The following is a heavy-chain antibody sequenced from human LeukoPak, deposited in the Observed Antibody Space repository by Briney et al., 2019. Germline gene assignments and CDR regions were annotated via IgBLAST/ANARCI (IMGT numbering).Heavy chain of an antibody. CDR1: GGSISSSSYY. CDR2: IYYSGST. CDR3: ARHVTAAGSGWFDP. J-gene: IGHJ5*02. V-gene: IGHV4-39*01. Sequence: SETLSLTCTVSGGSISSSSYYWGWIRQPPGKGLEWIGSIYYSGSTYYNPSLKSRVTISVDTSKNQFSLKLSSVTAADTAVHYCARHVTAAGSGWFDPWGQGTLVTVSS. D-gene: IGHD6-13*01.